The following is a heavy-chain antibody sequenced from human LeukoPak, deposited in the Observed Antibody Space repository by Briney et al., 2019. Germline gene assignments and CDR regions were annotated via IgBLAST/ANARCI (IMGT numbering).Heavy chain of an antibody. CDR2: IYSGGST. J-gene: IGHJ3*01. CDR3: AREGQQLVWGAFDL. Sequence: PGGSLRLSCAASGFTVSSNYMSWIRQAPGKGLEWVSVIYSGGSTYYADSVKGRFTISRDKSKNTLYLQMNSLRAEDTAVYYCAREGQQLVWGAFDLWGQGTMVTVSS. D-gene: IGHD6-13*01. V-gene: IGHV3-53*01. CDR1: GFTVSSNY.